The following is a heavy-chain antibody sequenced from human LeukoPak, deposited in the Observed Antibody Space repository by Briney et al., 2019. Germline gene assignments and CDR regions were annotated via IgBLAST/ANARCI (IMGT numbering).Heavy chain of an antibody. J-gene: IGHJ4*02. CDR1: GFTFSSYW. Sequence: GGSLRLSCAASGFTFSSYWMHWVRQAPGKGLVWVSRINSDGSSTSYADSVKGRFTISRDNAKNTLYLQMNSLRAEDTAVYYCARVGDSGSYYAYWGQGTLVTVSS. CDR2: INSDGSST. V-gene: IGHV3-74*01. CDR3: ARVGDSGSYYAY. D-gene: IGHD1-26*01.